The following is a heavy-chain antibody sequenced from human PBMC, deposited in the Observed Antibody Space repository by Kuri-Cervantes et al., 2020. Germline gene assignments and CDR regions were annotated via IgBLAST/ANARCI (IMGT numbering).Heavy chain of an antibody. Sequence: ASVKVSCKASGGTFSSYAISWVRQAPGQGLEWMGWINPNSGGTNYAQKFQGRVTMTRDTSISTAYMELSRLRSDDTAVYYCARSPPKTDVLRFLEWLTLRAFDIWGQGTMVTVSS. J-gene: IGHJ3*02. CDR2: INPNSGGT. V-gene: IGHV1-2*02. D-gene: IGHD3-3*01. CDR1: GGTFSSYA. CDR3: ARSPPKTDVLRFLEWLTLRAFDI.